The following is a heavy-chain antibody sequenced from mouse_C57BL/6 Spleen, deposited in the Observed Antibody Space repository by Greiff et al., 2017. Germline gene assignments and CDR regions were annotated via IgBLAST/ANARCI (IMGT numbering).Heavy chain of an antibody. CDR3: ARGSSGYFYYAMDY. J-gene: IGHJ4*01. Sequence: VQRVESGAELAKPGASVKLSCKASGYTFTSYWMHWVKQRPGQGLEWIGYINPSSGYTKYNQKFKDKATLTADKSSSTAYMQLSSLTYEDSAVYYCARGSSGYFYYAMDYWGQGTSVTVSS. CDR2: INPSSGYT. D-gene: IGHD3-2*02. CDR1: GYTFTSYW. V-gene: IGHV1-7*01.